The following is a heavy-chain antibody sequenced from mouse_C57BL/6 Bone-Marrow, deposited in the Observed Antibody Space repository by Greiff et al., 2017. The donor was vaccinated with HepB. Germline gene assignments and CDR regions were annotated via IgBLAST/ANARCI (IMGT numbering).Heavy chain of an antibody. CDR2: INPYNGGT. D-gene: IGHD4-1*01. CDR1: GYTFTDYY. CDR3: ARWHWGFAY. J-gene: IGHJ3*01. V-gene: IGHV1-19*01. Sequence: EVQLQQSGPVLVKPGASVKMSCKASGYTFTDYYMNWVKQSHGKSLGWIGVINPYNGGTSYNQKFKGKATLTVDKSSSTADMELNSLTSEDSAVYYCARWHWGFAYWGQGTLVTVSA.